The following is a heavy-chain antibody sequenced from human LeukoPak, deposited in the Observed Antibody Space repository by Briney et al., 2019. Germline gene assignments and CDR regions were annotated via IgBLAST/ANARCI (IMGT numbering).Heavy chain of an antibody. CDR2: IYSGGST. CDR3: ARATGSYYSLGY. J-gene: IGHJ4*02. CDR1: GFTVSSNY. Sequence: GGSLRLSCAASGFTVSSNYMSWVRQAPGKGLKWVSVIYSGGSTYYADSVKGRFTISRDNSKNTLYLQMNSLRAEDTAVYYCARATGSYYSLGYWGQGTLVTVSS. D-gene: IGHD1-26*01. V-gene: IGHV3-66*01.